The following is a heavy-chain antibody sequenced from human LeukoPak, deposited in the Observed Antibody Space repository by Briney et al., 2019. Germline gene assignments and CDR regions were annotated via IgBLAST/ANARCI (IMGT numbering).Heavy chain of an antibody. CDR2: IYYSGST. V-gene: IGHV4-59*01. D-gene: IGHD6-6*01. CDR3: ASGGYISSSSPFDY. CDR1: GGSISSYY. J-gene: IGHJ4*02. Sequence: SETLSLTCAVYGGSISSYYWSWIRQPPGKGLEWIGYIYYSGSTNYNPSLKSRVTISVDTSKNQFSLKLSSVTAADTAVYYCASGGYISSSSPFDYWGQGTLVTVSS.